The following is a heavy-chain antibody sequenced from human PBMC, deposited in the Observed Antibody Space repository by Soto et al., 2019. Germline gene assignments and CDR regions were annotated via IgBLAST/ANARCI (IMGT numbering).Heavy chain of an antibody. V-gene: IGHV1-8*01. CDR2: MNPNSGNT. D-gene: IGHD2-8*01. CDR3: AKKGPNSGGMVYPRPGWGMDV. CDR1: GYTFTSYD. Sequence: ASVKVSCKASGYTFTSYDINWVRQATGQGLEWMGWMNPNSGNTGYAQKFQGRVTMTRNTSISTAYMELSSLRSEDTAVYYCAKKGPNSGGMVYPRPGWGMDVWGQGTTVTVSS. J-gene: IGHJ6*02.